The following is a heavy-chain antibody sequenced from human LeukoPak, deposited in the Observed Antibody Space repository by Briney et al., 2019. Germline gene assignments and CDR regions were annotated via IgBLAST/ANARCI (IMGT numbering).Heavy chain of an antibody. CDR1: GYTFTSYA. Sequence: ASVKVSCKASGYTFTSYAMHWVRQAPGQRLEWMGWINAGNGNTKYSQKFQGRVTITRDTSASTAYMELSSLRSEDTAVYYCARDPTYYYDSSGYYYWGPIDYWGQGTLVTVSS. D-gene: IGHD3-22*01. V-gene: IGHV1-3*01. J-gene: IGHJ4*02. CDR3: ARDPTYYYDSSGYYYWGPIDY. CDR2: INAGNGNT.